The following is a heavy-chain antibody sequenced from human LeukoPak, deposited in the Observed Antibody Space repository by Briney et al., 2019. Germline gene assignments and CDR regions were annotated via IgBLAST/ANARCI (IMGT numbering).Heavy chain of an antibody. V-gene: IGHV4-34*01. CDR2: INHSGST. J-gene: IGHJ3*02. CDR3: ARGPAFDI. Sequence: SETLSLTCAVYGGSFSGYYWSWIRQPPGKWLEWIGEINHSGSTNYNPSLKSRVTISVDTSKNQFSLKLSSVTAADTAVYYCARGPAFDIWGQGTMVTVSS. CDR1: GGSFSGYY.